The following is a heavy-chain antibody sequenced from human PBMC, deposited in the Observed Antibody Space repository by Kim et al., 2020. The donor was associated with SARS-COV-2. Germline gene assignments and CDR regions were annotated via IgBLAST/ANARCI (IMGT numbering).Heavy chain of an antibody. CDR2: ISGDGDST. Sequence: GGSLRLSCAASGFTFEDYAMHWVRQVPGKSLEWVSLISGDGDSTHYADSVKGRFTISRDNSKNSLYLRMNSLRNEDYALYYCAKMSRGSGWPHSFDSWGQGTLVTVSS. CDR1: GFTFEDYA. CDR3: AKMSRGSGWPHSFDS. J-gene: IGHJ4*02. D-gene: IGHD6-19*01. V-gene: IGHV3-43*02.